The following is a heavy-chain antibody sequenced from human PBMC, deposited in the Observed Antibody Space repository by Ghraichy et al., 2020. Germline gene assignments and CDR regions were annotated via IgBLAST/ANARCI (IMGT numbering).Heavy chain of an antibody. CDR2: IIPILGIA. D-gene: IGHD6-13*01. CDR1: GGTFSSYT. CDR3: AVLAPFLEQQLVPLYYYYMDV. Sequence: SVKVSCKASGGTFSSYTISWVRQAPGQGLEWMGRIIPILGIANYAQKFQGRVTITADKSTSTASMELSSLRSEDTAVYYCAVLAPFLEQQLVPLYYYYMDVWGKGTTVTVSS. V-gene: IGHV1-69*02. J-gene: IGHJ6*03.